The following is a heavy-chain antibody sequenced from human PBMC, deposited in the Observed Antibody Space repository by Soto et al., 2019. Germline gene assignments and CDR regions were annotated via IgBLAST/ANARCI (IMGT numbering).Heavy chain of an antibody. J-gene: IGHJ6*02. CDR3: ARSGGGYDFWIGIKNCMDV. CDR2: IYYRGST. D-gene: IGHD3-3*01. V-gene: IGHV4-31*01. Sequence: QVQLQESGPGLVKPSQTLSLTCTVSGGSISSGGYYWSWIRQHPGKGLEWIGNIYYRGSTYYNPYHKSPVTTSVDTSKNQSSQTLRFVTAADTAVYYGARSGGGYDFWIGIKNCMDVWGQGTTVTVSS. CDR1: GGSISSGGYY.